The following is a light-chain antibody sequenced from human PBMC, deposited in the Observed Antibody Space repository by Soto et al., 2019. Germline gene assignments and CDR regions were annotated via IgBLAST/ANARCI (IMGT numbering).Light chain of an antibody. J-gene: IGKJ3*01. V-gene: IGKV3-20*01. CDR2: AAS. CDR1: QSLSIGS. Sequence: EIVLTQSPDTLSLSPGERATLFCRASQSLSIGSLAWYHQKPGQAPRLLIYAASTRHTGIPDRVNGSGSGTDFVLTINRLEPEEVAVYYCQQYDGAPLPFGPGTKVDIK. CDR3: QQYDGAPLP.